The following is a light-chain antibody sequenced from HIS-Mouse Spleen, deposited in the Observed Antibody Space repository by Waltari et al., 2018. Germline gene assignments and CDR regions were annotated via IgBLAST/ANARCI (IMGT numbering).Light chain of an antibody. CDR2: AAS. J-gene: IGKJ1*01. CDR1: QGISSY. Sequence: DIQLTQSPSFLSASVGTRVPITSRVSQGISSYLAWYQQKPGKAPKLLIYAASTLQSGVPSRFSGSGSGTEFTLTISSLQPEDFATYYCQQLNSYPPTFGQGTKVEIK. V-gene: IGKV1-9*01. CDR3: QQLNSYPPT.